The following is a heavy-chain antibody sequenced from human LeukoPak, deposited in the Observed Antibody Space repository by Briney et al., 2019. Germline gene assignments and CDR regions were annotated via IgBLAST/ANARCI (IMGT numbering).Heavy chain of an antibody. J-gene: IGHJ6*02. CDR2: INHSGST. CDR3: ARGEYNWNTYYYYGMDV. Sequence: SETLSLTCAVYGGSFSGYYWSWIRQPPGKGLEWIGEINHSGSTNYNPSPKSRVTISVDTSKNQFSLKLSSVTAADTAVYYCARGEYNWNTYYYYGMDVWGQGTTVTVSS. D-gene: IGHD1-20*01. V-gene: IGHV4-34*01. CDR1: GGSFSGYY.